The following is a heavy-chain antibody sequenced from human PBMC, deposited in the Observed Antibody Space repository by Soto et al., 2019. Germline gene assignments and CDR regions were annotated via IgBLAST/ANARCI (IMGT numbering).Heavy chain of an antibody. CDR2: ISAYNGNT. CDR1: GYTFTSYG. D-gene: IGHD3-22*01. CDR3: ARVAEYYDSSGSPIFCFDP. Sequence: QVQLVQSGAEVKKPGASVKVSCKASGYTFTSYGISWVRQAPGQGHEWMGWISAYNGNTNYAQKLQGRVTLTTVTATSTAYTELRSLRSDDTAGYYCARVAEYYDSSGSPIFCFDPWGQGTLVTVSS. J-gene: IGHJ5*02. V-gene: IGHV1-18*01.